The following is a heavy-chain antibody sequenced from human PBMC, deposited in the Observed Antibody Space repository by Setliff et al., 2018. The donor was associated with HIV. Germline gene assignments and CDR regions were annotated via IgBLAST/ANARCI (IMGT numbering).Heavy chain of an antibody. V-gene: IGHV4-31*03. J-gene: IGHJ1*01. CDR1: GGSISSGAYY. CDR2: IYYSGST. Sequence: PSETLSLTCTVSGGSISSGAYYWTWIRQHPGKGLEWIGYIYYSGSTYYNPSLKSRVNISVDTSKNQFSLNLTSLTAADTAVYYCAGDDRRLGYFQHWGQGTLVTVSS. CDR3: AGDDRRLGYFQH. D-gene: IGHD7-27*01.